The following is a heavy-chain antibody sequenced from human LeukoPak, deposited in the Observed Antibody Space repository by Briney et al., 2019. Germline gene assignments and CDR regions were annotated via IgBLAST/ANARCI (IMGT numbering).Heavy chain of an antibody. CDR3: SRMGDCGGECYERTQWFRP. D-gene: IGHD2-21*01. J-gene: IGHJ5*02. Sequence: PSETLSLTCTVSGGSMTENYWAWIRQPPGKRLEWIGYVHSSGGTKYNPSLRSRVTVSIDMSKNQFSLSLRPVTAADTASDYCSRMGDCGGECYERTQWFRPWGQGSLVTVSS. CDR2: VHSSGGT. CDR1: GGSMTENY. V-gene: IGHV4-4*08.